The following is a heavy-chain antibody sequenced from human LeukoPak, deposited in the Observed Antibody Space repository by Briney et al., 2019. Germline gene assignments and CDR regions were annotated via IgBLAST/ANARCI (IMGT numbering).Heavy chain of an antibody. CDR2: ISAYNGNT. CDR3: ARDSEYYDFWSGYSPFYNWFDP. J-gene: IGHJ5*02. Sequence: ASVKVSCKASGYTFTSYGISWVRQAPGQGLEWMGWISAYNGNTNYAQKLQGRVTMTTDTSTSTAYMELRSLRSDDTAVYYCARDSEYYDFWSGYSPFYNWFDPWGQGTLVTVSS. D-gene: IGHD3-3*01. V-gene: IGHV1-18*01. CDR1: GYTFTSYG.